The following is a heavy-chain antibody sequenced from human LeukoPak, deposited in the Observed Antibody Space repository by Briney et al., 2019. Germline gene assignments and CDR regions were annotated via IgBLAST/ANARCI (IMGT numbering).Heavy chain of an antibody. CDR3: ASGYSGYDSIDY. CDR1: GGSMSGYY. Sequence: SQTLSLTCTVSGGSMSGYYWSWIRQPAGKGLEWIGRIYTSGTTNYNPALKSRITVSVDTSKNQFSLRLSSVTAADTAVYYCASGYSGYDSIDYWAREPWSPSP. J-gene: IGHJ4*02. CDR2: IYTSGTT. D-gene: IGHD5-12*01. V-gene: IGHV4-4*07.